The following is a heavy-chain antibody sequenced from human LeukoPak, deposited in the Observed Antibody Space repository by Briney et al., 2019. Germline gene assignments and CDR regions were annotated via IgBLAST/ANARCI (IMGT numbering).Heavy chain of an antibody. CDR1: GGSISSSSYY. J-gene: IGHJ4*02. Sequence: SETLSLTCTVSGGSISSSSYYWGWIRQPPGKGLEWIGSVYYGGSTYYNPSLKSRVTASVDTSKNQFSLKLSSVTAADTAVYYCARDYPPADYWGQGTLVTVSS. CDR2: VYYGGST. V-gene: IGHV4-39*07. CDR3: ARDYPPADY.